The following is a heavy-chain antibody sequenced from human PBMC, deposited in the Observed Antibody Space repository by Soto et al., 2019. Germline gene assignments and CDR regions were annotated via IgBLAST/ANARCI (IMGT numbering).Heavy chain of an antibody. J-gene: IGHJ3*02. Sequence: EMQLVESGGGLVQPGESLRLSCVASGFTFTIYSMNWVRQAPGKGLEWILYINHAGTSVYYSDSVKGRFTISRDNAQNSLYLQMNSLRDEDTALYYCARDRHWEQWQGPHDAFEIWGQGTMVTVSS. CDR1: GFTFTIYS. D-gene: IGHD6-19*01. CDR3: ARDRHWEQWQGPHDAFEI. V-gene: IGHV3-48*02. CDR2: INHAGTSV.